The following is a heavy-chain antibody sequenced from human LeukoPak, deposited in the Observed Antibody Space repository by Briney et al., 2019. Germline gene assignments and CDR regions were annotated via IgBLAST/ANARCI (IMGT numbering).Heavy chain of an antibody. Sequence: PSETLSLTCGVSGDSISSTNWRRWVSQPPGPGLKWIGEISLSGVTNYNPSLKRRVTMSLDRSKNHLSLTLTSVTAADTAVYYCSRESGAFSPFGYWGQGTLVTVSS. CDR3: SRESGAFSPFGY. CDR1: GDSISSTNW. D-gene: IGHD2-15*01. V-gene: IGHV4-4*02. J-gene: IGHJ4*02. CDR2: ISLSGVT.